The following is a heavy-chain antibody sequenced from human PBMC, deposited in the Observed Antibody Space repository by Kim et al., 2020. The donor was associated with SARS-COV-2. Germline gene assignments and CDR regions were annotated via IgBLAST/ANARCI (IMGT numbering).Heavy chain of an antibody. V-gene: IGHV4-39*01. CDR1: GGSISSSSYY. J-gene: IGHJ4*02. Sequence: SETLSLTCTVSGGSISSSSYYWGWIRQPPGKGLEWIGSIYYSGSTYYNPSLKSRVTISVDTSKNQFSLKLSSVTAADTAAYYCARLGGVGVGFVYWGQGT. CDR3: ARLGGVGVGFVY. D-gene: IGHD1-26*01. CDR2: IYYSGST.